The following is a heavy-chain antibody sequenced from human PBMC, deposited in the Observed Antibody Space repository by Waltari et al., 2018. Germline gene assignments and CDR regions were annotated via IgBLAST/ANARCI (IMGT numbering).Heavy chain of an antibody. J-gene: IGHJ4*02. CDR2: ISTGGIPI. Sequence: EVQLVESGGGLVQPGGSLRLSCAASGFTFSSYEMNWVRQAPGKGLEWLSYISTGGIPIYYADSVKGRFTISRDNAKNSLYLQMNSLRAEDTAVYYCARDLESYYVGFDYWGQGTLVTVSS. CDR3: ARDLESYYVGFDY. CDR1: GFTFSSYE. V-gene: IGHV3-48*03. D-gene: IGHD3-16*01.